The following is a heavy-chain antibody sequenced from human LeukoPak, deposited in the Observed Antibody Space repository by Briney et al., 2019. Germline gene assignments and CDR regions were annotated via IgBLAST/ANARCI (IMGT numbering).Heavy chain of an antibody. CDR2: MRYDGSNK. D-gene: IGHD3-9*01. CDR1: GFTFSSYG. V-gene: IGHV3-30*02. CDR3: AKDTYDLLTGPTGY. Sequence: PGGSLRLSCAASGFTFSSYGMHWVRQAPGKGLEWVAFMRYDGSNKYYADSVKGRFTISRDNSENTLYLQMNSLRAEDTAVYYCAKDTYDLLTGPTGYWGQGTLVTVSS. J-gene: IGHJ4*02.